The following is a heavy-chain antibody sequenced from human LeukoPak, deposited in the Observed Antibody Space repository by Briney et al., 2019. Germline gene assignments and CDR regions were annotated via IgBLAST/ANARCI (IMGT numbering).Heavy chain of an antibody. Sequence: GGSLRLSCAASGFTFSNYEMNRVRQAPGKGLEWVSYISSSGSTIYYADSVKGRFTISRDNAKNSLFLQMNSLRAEDTAVYYCARVLVGYFDYWGQGTLVTVSS. CDR3: ARVLVGYFDY. D-gene: IGHD1-26*01. J-gene: IGHJ4*02. V-gene: IGHV3-48*03. CDR1: GFTFSNYE. CDR2: ISSSGSTI.